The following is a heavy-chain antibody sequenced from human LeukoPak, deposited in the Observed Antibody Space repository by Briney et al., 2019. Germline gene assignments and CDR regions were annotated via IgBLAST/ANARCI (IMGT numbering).Heavy chain of an antibody. J-gene: IGHJ4*02. CDR1: GFTVNTHF. CDR3: TRDRDDSSVLHYFDY. CDR2: LYHGDRT. V-gene: IGHV3-66*02. D-gene: IGHD3-22*01. Sequence: GGSLRLSCAATGFTVNTHFMSWVRQAPGKGLEWVSVLYHGDRTYYADSVKGRFTISRDSSKNTVYLQMQNLRAEDTAVYYCTRDRDDSSVLHYFDYWGQGALVTVSS.